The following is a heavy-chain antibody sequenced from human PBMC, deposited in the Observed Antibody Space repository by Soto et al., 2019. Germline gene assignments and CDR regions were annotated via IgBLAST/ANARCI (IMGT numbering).Heavy chain of an antibody. J-gene: IGHJ6*02. CDR2: ISAYNGNT. V-gene: IGHV1-18*01. CDR1: GYTFTRYG. CDR3: ARIDRDYAYSYALDV. D-gene: IGHD2-15*01. Sequence: ASVKVSCKASGYTFTRYGISWVRQAPGQGLEWVGWISAYNGNTNYAQKLQGRVTMTKDTSTSTVYMELRSLRSDDTAVYYCARIDRDYAYSYALDVWGQ.